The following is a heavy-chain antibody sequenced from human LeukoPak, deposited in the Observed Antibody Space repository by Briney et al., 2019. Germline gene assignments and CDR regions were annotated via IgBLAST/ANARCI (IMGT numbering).Heavy chain of an antibody. CDR3: ARGYGDDPPFGYYYYYMDV. V-gene: IGHV4-4*07. D-gene: IGHD4-17*01. CDR1: GGSISSYY. J-gene: IGHJ6*03. Sequence: SETLSLTCTVSGGSISSYYWSWIRQPAGKGLEWIGRIYTSGSTNYNPSLKSRVTMSVDTSKNQFSLKLSSVTAADTAVYYCARGYGDDPPFGYYYYYMDVWGKGTTVTVSS. CDR2: IYTSGST.